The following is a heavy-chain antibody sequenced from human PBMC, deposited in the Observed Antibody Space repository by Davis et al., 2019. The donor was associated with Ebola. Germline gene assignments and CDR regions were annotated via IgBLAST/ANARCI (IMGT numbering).Heavy chain of an antibody. CDR3: ARDFYYGSEHLPDY. V-gene: IGHV3-30*03. J-gene: IGHJ4*02. D-gene: IGHD3-10*01. CDR2: ISYDGSNK. Sequence: GGSLRLSCAASGFTFSSYGMHWVRQAPGKGLEWVAVISYDGSNKYYADSVKGRFTISRDNSKNTLYLQMNSLRAEDTGIYYCARDFYYGSEHLPDYWGQGTVVTVSS. CDR1: GFTFSSYG.